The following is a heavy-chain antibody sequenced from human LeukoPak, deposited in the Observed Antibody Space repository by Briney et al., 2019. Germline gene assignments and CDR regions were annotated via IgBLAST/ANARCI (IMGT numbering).Heavy chain of an antibody. J-gene: IGHJ3*02. CDR3: ATCYGSGSYYTDDAFDI. Sequence: GESLKISCKGSGYSFTSYWIGWVRQMPGKGLEWMGIIYPGDSDTRYSPSFQGQVTVSADKSISTAYLQWSSLKASDTAMYYCATCYGSGSYYTDDAFDIWGQGTMVTVSS. CDR2: IYPGDSDT. V-gene: IGHV5-51*01. CDR1: GYSFTSYW. D-gene: IGHD3-10*01.